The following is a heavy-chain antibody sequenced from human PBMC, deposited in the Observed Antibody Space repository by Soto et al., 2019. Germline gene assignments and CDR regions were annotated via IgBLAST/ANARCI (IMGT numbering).Heavy chain of an antibody. Sequence: ASVKVSCKASGYTFTGYYMHWVRQAPGQGLEWMGWINPNSGGTNYAQKFQGRVTMARDTSISTAYMELSRLRSDDTAVYYCARVRTRSGSYIYYYYGMDVWGQGTTVTVSS. CDR1: GYTFTGYY. CDR3: ARVRTRSGSYIYYYYGMDV. D-gene: IGHD3-10*01. V-gene: IGHV1-2*02. CDR2: INPNSGGT. J-gene: IGHJ6*02.